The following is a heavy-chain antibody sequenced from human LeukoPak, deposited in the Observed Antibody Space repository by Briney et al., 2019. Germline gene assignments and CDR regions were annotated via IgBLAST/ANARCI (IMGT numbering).Heavy chain of an antibody. J-gene: IGHJ4*02. D-gene: IGHD2-15*01. CDR2: INRSGA. CDR1: GGSFSGYY. CDR3: ARYRPGIWSSFDY. V-gene: IGHV4-34*10. Sequence: SETLSLTCAVYGGSFSGYYWSWIRQPPGKRLEWIGEINRSGANYNPSLESRVTLSMDTSQNQFSLKLSSVTAADTAVYYCARYRPGIWSSFDYWGQGTLVTVSS.